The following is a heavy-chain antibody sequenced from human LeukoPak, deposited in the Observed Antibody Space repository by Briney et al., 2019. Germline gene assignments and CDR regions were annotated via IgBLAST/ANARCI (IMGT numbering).Heavy chain of an antibody. J-gene: IGHJ3*02. CDR1: GRSISSSSYY. Sequence: SETLSLTCTVSGRSISSSSYYWGWIRQPPGKGLEWIGSLYYSGNTYYNPSLKSRVTISVDTSKNQFSLKLRSVTVADTAVYYCARLKSRLAAIDIWGQGTMVTVSS. CDR3: ARLKSRLAAIDI. D-gene: IGHD3-9*01. V-gene: IGHV4-39*01. CDR2: LYYSGNT.